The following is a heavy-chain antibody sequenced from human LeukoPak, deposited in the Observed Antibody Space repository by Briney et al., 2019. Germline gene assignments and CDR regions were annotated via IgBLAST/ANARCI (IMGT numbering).Heavy chain of an antibody. CDR1: GFTFSGSS. Sequence: GGSLRLSCAASGFTFSGSSIHWVRQASGKGRGWVGRIRSKTYTYATAYAASVKGRFTISRDDSKNTAYLQMNSLKTEDTAVYYCTSRPPDILTGFDYWGQGTLVTVSS. J-gene: IGHJ4*02. CDR3: TSRPPDILTGFDY. CDR2: IRSKTYTYAT. D-gene: IGHD3-9*01. V-gene: IGHV3-73*01.